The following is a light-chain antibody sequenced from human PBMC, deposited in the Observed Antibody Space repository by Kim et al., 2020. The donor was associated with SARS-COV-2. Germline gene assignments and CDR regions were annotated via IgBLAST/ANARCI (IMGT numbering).Light chain of an antibody. CDR2: GNS. V-gene: IGLV1-40*01. Sequence: RVTISCTGRSSNIGAGYDVNWYQQLPGTAPKLLIYGNSNRPSGVPDRFSGSKSGTSASLAITGLQAEDEADYYCQSYDSSLSGVVFGGGTQLTVL. CDR3: QSYDSSLSGVV. CDR1: SSNIGAGYD. J-gene: IGLJ2*01.